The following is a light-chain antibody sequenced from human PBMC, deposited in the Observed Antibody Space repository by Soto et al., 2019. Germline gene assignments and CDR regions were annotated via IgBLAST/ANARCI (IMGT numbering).Light chain of an antibody. CDR1: SSDVGGYNY. Sequence: QSALTQPPSASGSPGQSVTISCTGTSSDVGGYNYVSLYQQHPGKAPKLMIYEVSKRPSGVPDRFSGSKSGNTASLTVSGLQAEDEADYYCISYAGSNNFVVFGGGTTLTVL. J-gene: IGLJ2*01. V-gene: IGLV2-8*01. CDR2: EVS. CDR3: ISYAGSNNFVV.